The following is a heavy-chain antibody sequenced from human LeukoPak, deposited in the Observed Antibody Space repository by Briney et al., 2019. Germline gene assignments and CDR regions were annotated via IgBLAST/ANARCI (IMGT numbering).Heavy chain of an antibody. Sequence: GGSLRLSCAASGFTFSSYGMHWVRQAPGKGLEWVAFIRYDGSNKYYADSVKGRFTISRDNSKNTLYLQMNSLRAEDTAVYYCANSLYSSSWSDYYYYYMDVWGKGTTVTVSS. J-gene: IGHJ6*03. V-gene: IGHV3-30*02. CDR1: GFTFSSYG. CDR3: ANSLYSSSWSDYYYYYMDV. D-gene: IGHD6-13*01. CDR2: IRYDGSNK.